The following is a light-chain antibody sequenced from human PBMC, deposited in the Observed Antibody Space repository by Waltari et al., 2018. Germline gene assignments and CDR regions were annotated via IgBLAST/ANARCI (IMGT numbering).Light chain of an antibody. J-gene: IGKJ2*01. Sequence: EIVMTQSPATLSVSPGERATLSCRASPSVSSNLAWYQQKPGQAPRPLIYGASTRATGIPAGFSGSGSGTEFTLTISSLQSEDFAVYYCHQYENWPYTFGQGTKLEIK. V-gene: IGKV3-15*01. CDR1: PSVSSN. CDR2: GAS. CDR3: HQYENWPYT.